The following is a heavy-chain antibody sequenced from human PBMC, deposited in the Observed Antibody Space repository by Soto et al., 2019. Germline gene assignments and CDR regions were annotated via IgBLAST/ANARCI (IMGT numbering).Heavy chain of an antibody. D-gene: IGHD6-13*01. Sequence: QVQLQESGPGLVKPSETLSLTCTVSGGSISSYYWSWIRQPPGKGLEWIGYIYYSGSTNYNPSLKRRVTIAVDTSKSQCSLKLSSVTAADTAVYYCARAPSSSWYWGWFDPWGQGTLVTVSS. V-gene: IGHV4-59*01. CDR2: IYYSGST. CDR1: GGSISSYY. J-gene: IGHJ5*02. CDR3: ARAPSSSWYWGWFDP.